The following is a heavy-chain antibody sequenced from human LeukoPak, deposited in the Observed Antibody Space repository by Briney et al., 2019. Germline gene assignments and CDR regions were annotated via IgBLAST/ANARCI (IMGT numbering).Heavy chain of an antibody. CDR1: GVSISSYY. Sequence: SETLSLTCTVSGVSISSYYWSWIRQPPGKGLEWIGYIYNSGSTNLNPSLKSRVTISVDTSRNHFSLKLSSVTAADTAVYYCARGSPKLRYFAHWGQGTLVTVSS. D-gene: IGHD3-9*01. J-gene: IGHJ4*02. CDR2: IYNSGST. V-gene: IGHV4-59*12. CDR3: ARGSPKLRYFAH.